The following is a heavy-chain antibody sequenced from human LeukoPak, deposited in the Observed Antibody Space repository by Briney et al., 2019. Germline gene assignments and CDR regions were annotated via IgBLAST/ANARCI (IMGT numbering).Heavy chain of an antibody. Sequence: PGGSLRLSCAASGFTFSSYGMHWVRQAPGKGLEWVAFIRYDGSNKYYADSVKGRFTISRDNSKNTLYLQMNSLRAEDTAVYYCAKASPHSTYYYDSSGYSLDYWGQGTLVTVSS. J-gene: IGHJ4*02. CDR3: AKASPHSTYYYDSSGYSLDY. D-gene: IGHD3-22*01. V-gene: IGHV3-30*02. CDR1: GFTFSSYG. CDR2: IRYDGSNK.